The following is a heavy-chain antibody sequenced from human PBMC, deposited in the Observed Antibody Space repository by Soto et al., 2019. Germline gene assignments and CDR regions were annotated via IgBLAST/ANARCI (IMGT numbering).Heavy chain of an antibody. CDR3: ARKRTNGGGGIDY. Sequence: QVQLVESGGGVVQPGRSLRLSCAASGFTFSSYAMHWVRQAPGKGLEWVAVISYDGSNKYYANSVKGRFTISRDNSKKSLYLERKGLGGKETAVYYCARKRTNGGGGIDYWGQGTLVTVSS. D-gene: IGHD1-1*01. CDR1: GFTFSSYA. V-gene: IGHV3-30-3*01. J-gene: IGHJ4*02. CDR2: ISYDGSNK.